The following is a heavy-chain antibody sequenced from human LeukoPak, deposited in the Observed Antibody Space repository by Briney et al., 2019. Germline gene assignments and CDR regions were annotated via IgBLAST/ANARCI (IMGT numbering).Heavy chain of an antibody. J-gene: IGHJ4*02. CDR2: IKQDGSEK. CDR1: GFTFSSYW. V-gene: IGHV3-7*01. D-gene: IGHD3-3*01. Sequence: PGGSLRLSCAASGFTFSSYWISWVRQAPGQGLERVANIKQDGSEKYYVDSLKSRFTISSDNEKTSLYLQMNSLRAEDTAVSYCARFLVLAGLSAFDYWGQGTLVTVSS. CDR3: ARFLVLAGLSAFDY.